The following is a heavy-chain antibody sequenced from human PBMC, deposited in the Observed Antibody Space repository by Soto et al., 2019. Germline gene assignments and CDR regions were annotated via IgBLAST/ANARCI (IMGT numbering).Heavy chain of an antibody. CDR3: AHAYGGRSLS. J-gene: IGHJ5*02. Sequence: QITLKESGPTLVKPTQTLTLTCTFSGFSLPTDRVGVGWIRQPPGKALEWLAVIYWDDTKTYRPSLKSRLTITKDTSKNQEALTMTDMDPVDTATYYCAHAYGGRSLSWGQGTLVTVSS. V-gene: IGHV2-5*02. CDR2: IYWDDTK. CDR1: GFSLPTDRVG. D-gene: IGHD1-26*01.